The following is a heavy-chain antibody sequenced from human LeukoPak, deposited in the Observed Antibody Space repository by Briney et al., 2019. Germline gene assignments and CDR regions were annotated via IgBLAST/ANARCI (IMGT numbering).Heavy chain of an antibody. CDR3: ARYSSSSGGPSYYLDY. Sequence: GGSLRLSCAASGFTFNIYAMSWVRQAPGKGLEWVSSIASSGGGTFYADSVKGRFTISRDNAKNTVYLQINNLRAQDTAVYFCARYSSSSGGPSYYLDYWGQGTLVTVSS. J-gene: IGHJ4*02. CDR1: GFTFNIYA. CDR2: IASSGGGT. V-gene: IGHV3-23*01. D-gene: IGHD6-6*01.